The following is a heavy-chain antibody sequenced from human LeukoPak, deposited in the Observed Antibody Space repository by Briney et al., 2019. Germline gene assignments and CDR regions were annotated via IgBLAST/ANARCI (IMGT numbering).Heavy chain of an antibody. J-gene: IGHJ4*02. V-gene: IGHV4-59*01. CDR3: AGMRITTPTVRTLDY. CDR1: GGSISTYY. CDR2: IYYTGSA. D-gene: IGHD1-14*01. Sequence: PSETLSLTCTVSGGSISTYYWTWIRQPPGKGLEWIGFIYYTGSANYNPSLKSRVTISVDTSKNQFSLKLSSVTAADTAVYYCAGMRITTPTVRTLDYWGQGTLVTVSS.